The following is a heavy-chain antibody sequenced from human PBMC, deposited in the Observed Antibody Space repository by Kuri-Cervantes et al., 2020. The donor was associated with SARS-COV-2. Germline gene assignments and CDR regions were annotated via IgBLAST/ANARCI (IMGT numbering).Heavy chain of an antibody. V-gene: IGHV3-21*01. CDR2: ISSSSSYI. CDR1: GFTFSSYS. J-gene: IGHJ4*02. D-gene: IGHD1-1*01. CDR3: ARPAETGTRFDY. Sequence: GESLKISCAASGFTFSSYSMNWVRQATGKGLDWVSSISSSSSYIYCADSVKDRFTISRDNAKNSRYLQMNSLRAEDTAVYYCARPAETGTRFDYWGQGTLVTVSS.